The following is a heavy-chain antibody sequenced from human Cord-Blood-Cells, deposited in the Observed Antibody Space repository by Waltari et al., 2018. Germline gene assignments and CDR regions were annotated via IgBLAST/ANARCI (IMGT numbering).Heavy chain of an antibody. CDR3: ASLTGDRMLDY. V-gene: IGHV1-2*02. CDR1: GYAFNGYY. Sequence: VQLVQSGAEVKKPGASVKVSCTASGYAFNGYYMPWGRQAPGQGLEWMGWNNPNSGGTNEAQKFQGRVTMTRDTSISTAYMELSRLRSDDTAVYYCASLTGDRMLDYWGQGTLVTVSS. J-gene: IGHJ4*02. D-gene: IGHD7-27*01. CDR2: NNPNSGGT.